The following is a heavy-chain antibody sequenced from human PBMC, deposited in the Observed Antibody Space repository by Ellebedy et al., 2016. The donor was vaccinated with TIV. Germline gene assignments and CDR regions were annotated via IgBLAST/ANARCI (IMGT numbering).Heavy chain of an antibody. V-gene: IGHV3-23*01. J-gene: IGHJ4*02. Sequence: GESLKISCAASGFTFNSHAMSWVRQTPPKGLEWVSAISTSGGRTYYADSVKGRFTVSRDNSKNTLYLQMNSLRAEDTAVYYCVRDLHWSYFDWGQGTLVTVSS. CDR3: VRDLHWSYFD. CDR2: ISTSGGRT. D-gene: IGHD1-26*01. CDR1: GFTFNSHA.